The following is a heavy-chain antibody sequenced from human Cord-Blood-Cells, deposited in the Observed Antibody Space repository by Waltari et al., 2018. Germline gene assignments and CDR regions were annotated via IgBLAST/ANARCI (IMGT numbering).Heavy chain of an antibody. CDR1: GFTFGDYA. D-gene: IGHD6-6*01. V-gene: IGHV3-49*05. J-gene: IGHJ3*02. Sequence: EVQLVESGGGLVKPGRSLRLSCPAPGFTFGDYAMIWFRQAPGKGLELVGFIRSKAYGGTTEYAASVKGRFTISRDDSKSIAYLQMNSLKTEDTAVYYCTRERSGSSSSRGDAFDIWGQGTMVTVSS. CDR3: TRERSGSSSSRGDAFDI. CDR2: IRSKAYGGTT.